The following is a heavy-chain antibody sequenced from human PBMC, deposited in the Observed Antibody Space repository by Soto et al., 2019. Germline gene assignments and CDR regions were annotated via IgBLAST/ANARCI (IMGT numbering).Heavy chain of an antibody. Sequence: QIQLVQSEGEVRQPGASVKVSCKTSGYTFTNYGVTWVRQDHGQGLEWMGWLNPNNGNTKFAQKLQGRVPMTTDTPTSTAYVELRSLGSDDTAVYYWARAQTPTESDFWGQGTLVTVSS. J-gene: IGHJ4*02. CDR2: LNPNNGNT. V-gene: IGHV1-18*01. D-gene: IGHD4-4*01. CDR1: GYTFTNYG. CDR3: ARAQTPTESDF.